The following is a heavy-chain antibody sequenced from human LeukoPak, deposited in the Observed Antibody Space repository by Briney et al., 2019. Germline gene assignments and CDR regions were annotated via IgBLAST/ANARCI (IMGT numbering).Heavy chain of an antibody. CDR2: IYTSGST. Sequence: PSETLSLTCSVSGDAMTDDFWSWIRLPAGKGLEWIGRIYTSGSTNYNPSLKSRVTISVDTSKNQFSLKLSSVTAADTAVYYCARGRIWQQFDPWGQGTLVTVSS. V-gene: IGHV4-4*07. J-gene: IGHJ5*02. D-gene: IGHD5-24*01. CDR3: ARGRIWQQFDP. CDR1: GDAMTDDF.